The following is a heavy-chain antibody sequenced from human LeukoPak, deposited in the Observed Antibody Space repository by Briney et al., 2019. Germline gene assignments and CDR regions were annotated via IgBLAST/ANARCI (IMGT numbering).Heavy chain of an antibody. D-gene: IGHD3-3*01. CDR2: TYYRSKWYN. CDR1: GDSVSSTNAA. CDR3: ARDRVDTYDF. V-gene: IGHV6-1*01. Sequence: SGPGLVKPSQTLSLTCVISGDSVSSTNAAWSWIRQSPSRGLEWLGRTYYRSKWYNDYAISVESRISITPDTSKNQFSLQLNSVTPEDTAVYYCARDRVDTYDFWGQGTLVTVSS. J-gene: IGHJ4*02.